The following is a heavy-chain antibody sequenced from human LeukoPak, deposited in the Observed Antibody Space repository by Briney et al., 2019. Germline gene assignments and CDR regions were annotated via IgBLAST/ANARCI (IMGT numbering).Heavy chain of an antibody. V-gene: IGHV3-7*01. CDR3: ARVVRQWLVLTSGWFDP. CDR2: IKQDGSEK. J-gene: IGHJ5*02. Sequence: PGGSLRLSCAASGFTVSSNYMSWVRQAPGKGLEWVANIKQDGSEKYYVDSVKGRFTISRDNAKNSLYLQMNSLRAEDTAVYYCARVVRQWLVLTSGWFDPWGQGTLVTVSS. CDR1: GFTVSSNY. D-gene: IGHD6-19*01.